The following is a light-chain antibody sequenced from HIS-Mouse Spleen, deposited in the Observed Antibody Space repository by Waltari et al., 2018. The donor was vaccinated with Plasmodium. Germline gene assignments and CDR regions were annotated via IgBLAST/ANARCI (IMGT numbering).Light chain of an antibody. V-gene: IGLV3-10*01. J-gene: IGLJ3*02. CDR3: YSTDSSGKHRV. CDR1: ALPKQY. CDR2: EDS. Sequence: SYELTQPPSVSVSPGQTARITCSGAALPKQYAYWYQQKSDQAPVLVIYEDSKRPSGIPEGFSGASSWTMATLTISGAQVEDEADYYCYSTDSSGKHRVFGGGTKLTVL.